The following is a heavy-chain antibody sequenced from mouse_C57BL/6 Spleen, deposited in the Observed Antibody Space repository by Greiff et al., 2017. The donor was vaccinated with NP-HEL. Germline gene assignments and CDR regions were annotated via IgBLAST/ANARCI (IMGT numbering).Heavy chain of an antibody. J-gene: IGHJ4*01. V-gene: IGHV1-18*01. CDR1: GYTFTDYN. D-gene: IGHD2-4*01. CDR2: INPNNGGT. CDR3: AREIYDDYDERNYYAMDY. Sequence: EVQLQQSGPELVKPGASVKIPCKASGYTFTDYNMDWVKQSHGKGLEWIGDINPNNGGTIYNQKFKGKATLTVDKSSSTAYMELRSLTSEDTAVYYCAREIYDDYDERNYYAMDYWGQGTSVTVSS.